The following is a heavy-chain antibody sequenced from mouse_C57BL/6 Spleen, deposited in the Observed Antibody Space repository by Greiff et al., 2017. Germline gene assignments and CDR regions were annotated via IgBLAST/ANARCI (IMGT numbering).Heavy chain of an antibody. J-gene: IGHJ3*01. Sequence: EVQLQESGGDLVKPGGSLKLSCAASGFTFSSYGMSWVRQTPDKRLEWVATISSGGSYTYYPDSVKGRFTISRDNAKNTLYLQMSSLKSEDTAMYYCARQDPMGFAYWGQGTLVTVSA. CDR3: ARQDPMGFAY. CDR1: GFTFSSYG. V-gene: IGHV5-6*01. CDR2: ISSGGSYT.